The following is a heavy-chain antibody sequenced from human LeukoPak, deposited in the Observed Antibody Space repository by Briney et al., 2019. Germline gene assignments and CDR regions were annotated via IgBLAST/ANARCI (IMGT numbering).Heavy chain of an antibody. CDR3: AREAIGYYDSSGYYSRAFDI. Sequence: ASVKVSCKASGYTFTSYYMHWVRQAPGQGLEWMGIINPSGGSTSYAQKFQGRVTMTRDTSTSTVYMELSSLRSEDTAVYYCAREAIGYYDSSGYYSRAFDIWGQGAMVTVSS. D-gene: IGHD3-22*01. CDR2: INPSGGST. CDR1: GYTFTSYY. J-gene: IGHJ3*02. V-gene: IGHV1-46*01.